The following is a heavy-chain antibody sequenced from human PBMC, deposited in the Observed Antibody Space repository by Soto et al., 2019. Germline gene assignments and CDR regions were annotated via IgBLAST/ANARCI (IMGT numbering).Heavy chain of an antibody. Sequence: GGFLRLSCAASAFTFSNYWMHWVRQAPGKGLVWVSRINSDGSSTSYADSVRGRFTISRDNAKNTLYLQMNSLRGEDTAVYYCARLAVGSTPDYWGQGTLVTVSS. CDR1: AFTFSNYW. CDR3: ARLAVGSTPDY. J-gene: IGHJ4*02. V-gene: IGHV3-74*01. CDR2: INSDGSST. D-gene: IGHD1-26*01.